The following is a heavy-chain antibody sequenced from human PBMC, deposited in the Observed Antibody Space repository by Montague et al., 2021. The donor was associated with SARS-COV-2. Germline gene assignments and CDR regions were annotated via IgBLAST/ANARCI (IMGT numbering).Heavy chain of an antibody. CDR1: GDSVSSYSAT. CDR2: TYYRSKWYN. J-gene: IGHJ6*04. D-gene: IGHD6-13*01. Sequence: CAISGDSVSSYSATWNWVRQSPSRGLERLGRTYYRSKWYNDYAVSVRRRVTINPDTSKNQFSLQLNSVTPEDTALYYCTRCREGNYNVMDVWGQWTRVTVTMNPVTAANKAAQQRKTVLQGGAAVDSGQRGREGNYNVMDVWGKGTTVTVSS. CDR3: TRCREGNYNVMDVWGQWTRVTVTMNPVTAANKAAQQRKTVLQGGAAVDSGQRGREGNYNVMDV. V-gene: IGHV6-1*01.